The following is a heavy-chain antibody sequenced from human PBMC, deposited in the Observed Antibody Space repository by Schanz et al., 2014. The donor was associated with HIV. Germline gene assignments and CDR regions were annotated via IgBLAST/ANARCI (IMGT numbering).Heavy chain of an antibody. Sequence: QAQLVQSGAELKKPGASVKVSCKASGYTFTSHGITWLRQAPGQGLQWMGWISAYTGNADYAQKFQGRVTMTRDTSTTTAYMELRSLRSDDTAVYYCARITGEHYYAMDVWGQGTTVTVTS. J-gene: IGHJ6*02. CDR1: GYTFTSHG. CDR3: ARITGEHYYAMDV. CDR2: ISAYTGNA. V-gene: IGHV1-18*01. D-gene: IGHD3-16*01.